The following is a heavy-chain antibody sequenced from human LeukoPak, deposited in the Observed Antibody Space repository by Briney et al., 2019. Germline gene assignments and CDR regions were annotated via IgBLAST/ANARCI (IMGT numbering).Heavy chain of an antibody. CDR1: GYTFPSYG. CDR3: ARDIGYCSGGSCLD. Sequence: ASVKVSCKASGYTFPSYGISWVRQAPGQGLEWMGWISAYNGNTNYAQKLQGRVTMTTDTSTSTAYMELRSLRSDDTAVYYCARDIGYCSGGSCLDWGQGTLVTVSS. V-gene: IGHV1-18*01. J-gene: IGHJ4*02. CDR2: ISAYNGNT. D-gene: IGHD2-15*01.